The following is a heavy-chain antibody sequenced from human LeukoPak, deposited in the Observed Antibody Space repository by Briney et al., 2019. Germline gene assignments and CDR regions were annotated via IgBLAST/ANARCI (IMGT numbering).Heavy chain of an antibody. CDR2: ISVSGGST. D-gene: IGHD3-22*01. CDR3: AKVVYYDRRGNLGLYYFDH. V-gene: IGHV3-23*01. CDR1: GFTFSRYA. Sequence: GESLTLSCAASGFTFSRYAMTWVRQAPGRGLQWVSHISVSGGSTYYADSVKGRFTISRDNSDNTLYLQMNSLRHEDAAVYYCAKVVYYDRRGNLGLYYFDHGGQGTLVTVSS. J-gene: IGHJ4*02.